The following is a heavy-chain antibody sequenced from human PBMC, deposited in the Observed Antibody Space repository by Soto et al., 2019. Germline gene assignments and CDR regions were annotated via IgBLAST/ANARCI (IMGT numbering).Heavy chain of an antibody. J-gene: IGHJ3*01. Sequence: QITLKESGPTLVKPTQTLTLTCIFSGFSFSADGVGVGWIRQPPGKAMEWLALIYWDDDTRYSPSLKSRLTITKDPSKNQVVVTMTNMDPVETATYYCEHAYGRTSWPNDAFDVWGQGTVVTVSS. D-gene: IGHD2-2*01. CDR1: GFSFSADGVG. CDR3: EHAYGRTSWPNDAFDV. CDR2: IYWDDDT. V-gene: IGHV2-5*02.